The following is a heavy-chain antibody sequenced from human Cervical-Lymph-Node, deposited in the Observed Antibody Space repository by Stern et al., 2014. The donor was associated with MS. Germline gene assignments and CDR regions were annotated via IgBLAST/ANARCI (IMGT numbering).Heavy chain of an antibody. V-gene: IGHV3-23*04. Sequence: QLVQSGGGLVQPGGSLRLSCAASGFTFSSYAMSWVRQAPGKGLEWVSTISGTGGSIYYADSVRGRFAISRDNSRNTLYLQMNSLRAEDTAVYYCAKDTAPFAYWGQGTLVTVSS. CDR1: GFTFSSYA. CDR3: AKDTAPFAY. CDR2: ISGTGGSI. D-gene: IGHD5-18*01. J-gene: IGHJ4*02.